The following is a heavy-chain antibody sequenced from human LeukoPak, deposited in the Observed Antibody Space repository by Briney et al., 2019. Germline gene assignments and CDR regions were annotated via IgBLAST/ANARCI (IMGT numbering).Heavy chain of an antibody. J-gene: IGHJ4*02. D-gene: IGHD3-3*01. V-gene: IGHV4-4*02. CDR3: AREGGFYRPLDY. CDR1: GGSVINTNW. CDR2: VHLDGRT. Sequence: SETLSLTCGVSGGSVINTNWWTWVRQPPGKGLEWIGEVHLDGRTNYNPSLESRLTMSVDVSENQVSLELTFVTAADTAAYYCAREGGFYRPLDYSGQGTLVTVSS.